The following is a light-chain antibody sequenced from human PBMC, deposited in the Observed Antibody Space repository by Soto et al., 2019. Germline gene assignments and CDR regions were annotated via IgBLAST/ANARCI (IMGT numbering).Light chain of an antibody. CDR1: QSVSSN. CDR3: QQFHDWPRT. J-gene: IGKJ1*01. Sequence: EIVMTQSPATLSVSPGERATLSCRASQSVSSNLAWYQQKPGQAPRLLIYATSNRASGVPGRFSGGGSETEFTLTISSLQSEDFAVYYCQQFHDWPRTFGQGTKVDIK. V-gene: IGKV3-15*01. CDR2: ATS.